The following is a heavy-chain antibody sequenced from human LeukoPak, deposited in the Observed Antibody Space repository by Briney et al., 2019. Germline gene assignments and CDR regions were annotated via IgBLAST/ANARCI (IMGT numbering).Heavy chain of an antibody. CDR3: AREQRYQLFDP. V-gene: IGHV3-74*01. CDR2: INGDGSIA. J-gene: IGHJ5*02. Sequence: PGGSLRLSCAASGFTFRTYWMHWVRQAPGKGLVLVSRINGDGSIATYAASVKGRFTISRDNAKNTLYLQMNSLRADDTAVYYCAREQRYQLFDPWGQGTLVTVSS. CDR1: GFTFRTYW. D-gene: IGHD2-2*01.